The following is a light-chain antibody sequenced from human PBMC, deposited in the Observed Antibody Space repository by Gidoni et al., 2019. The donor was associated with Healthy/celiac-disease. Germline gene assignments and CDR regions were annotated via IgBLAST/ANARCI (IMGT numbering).Light chain of an antibody. CDR1: QGISNY. CDR3: QKYNSAPWT. V-gene: IGKV1-27*01. Sequence: QLTHSPPSLSASVGDRVTITCRASQGISNYLAWYQQKPGKVPKLLIYAASTLQSGVPSRFSGSGSGTDFTLTISSLQPEDVATYYCQKYNSAPWTFGQGTKVEIK. CDR2: AAS. J-gene: IGKJ1*01.